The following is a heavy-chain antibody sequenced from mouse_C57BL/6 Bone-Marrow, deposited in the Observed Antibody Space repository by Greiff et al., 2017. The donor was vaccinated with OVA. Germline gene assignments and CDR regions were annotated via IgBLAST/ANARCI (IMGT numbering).Heavy chain of an antibody. V-gene: IGHV1-64*01. J-gene: IGHJ4*01. CDR1: GYTFTSYW. CDR2: IYPRSGNT. CDR3: ARQYGKNAMDD. D-gene: IGHD2-10*02. Sequence: QVQLQQPGAELVKPGASVKLSCKASGYTFTSYWMHWVKQRPGQGLEWIGEIYPRSGNTYYNEKFKGKATLTADKSSSTAYMELRSLTSEDSAVYFCARQYGKNAMDDWGQGTSVTVSS.